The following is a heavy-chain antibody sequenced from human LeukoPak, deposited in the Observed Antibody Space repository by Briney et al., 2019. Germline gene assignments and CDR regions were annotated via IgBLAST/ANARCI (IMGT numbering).Heavy chain of an antibody. CDR3: ARHVGYDHFDY. V-gene: IGHV4-59*08. J-gene: IGHJ4*02. CDR1: GGSISSYY. CDR2: IYYSGST. D-gene: IGHD5-12*01. Sequence: SETLSLTCTVSGGSISSYYWSWIRQPPGKGLEWIGYIYYSGSTNYNPSLKSRVTISVDTSKNQFSLKLSSVTAADTAVYYCARHVGYDHFDYWGQGTLVTVSS.